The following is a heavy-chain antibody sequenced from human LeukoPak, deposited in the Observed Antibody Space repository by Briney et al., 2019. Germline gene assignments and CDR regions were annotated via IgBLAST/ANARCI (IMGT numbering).Heavy chain of an antibody. D-gene: IGHD3-22*01. CDR1: AFTFSNYA. CDR3: AKNTGYYDSSGYYDY. CDR2: ISGSGGST. V-gene: IGHV3-23*01. Sequence: GGSLRLSCAASAFTFSNYAVSWVRQAPGKGLEWVSGISGSGGSTDYADSVKGRFTISRDNSKNTLYLQMNSLRAEDTAVYYCAKNTGYYDSSGYYDYWGQGTLVTVSS. J-gene: IGHJ4*02.